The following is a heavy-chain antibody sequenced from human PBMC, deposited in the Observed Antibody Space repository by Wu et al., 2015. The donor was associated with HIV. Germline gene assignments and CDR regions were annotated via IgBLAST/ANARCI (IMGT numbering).Heavy chain of an antibody. CDR3: ARGSSGWYDAFDI. V-gene: IGHV1-69*12. CDR2: IIPISRTV. Sequence: QVQLVQSGAEVKKPGSSVKVSCKASGGTFTNYAINWVRQAPGQGLEWMGGIIPISRTVNYGQKFQGRVTITADEFTNTVYMELSRLRSDDTAVYYCARGSSGWYDAFDIWGQGDNGHRLF. CDR1: GGTFTNYA. J-gene: IGHJ3*02. D-gene: IGHD6-19*01.